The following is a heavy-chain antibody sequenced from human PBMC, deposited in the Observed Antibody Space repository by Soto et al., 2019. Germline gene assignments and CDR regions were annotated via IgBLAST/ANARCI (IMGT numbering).Heavy chain of an antibody. CDR1: GYTFTDYD. V-gene: IGHV1-8*01. J-gene: IGHJ5*02. Sequence: QEQLVQSGAEVKKPGASVKVSCKTSGYTFTDYDINWVRQATGQGLEWIGWMNPNSGETGYAQKFQGSDTITRSASLSTAYLELSSLRSEDTAVYYCARVAVAARPRWYNWFDPCGQGTLVTVSS. D-gene: IGHD2-15*01. CDR2: MNPNSGET. CDR3: ARVAVAARPRWYNWFDP.